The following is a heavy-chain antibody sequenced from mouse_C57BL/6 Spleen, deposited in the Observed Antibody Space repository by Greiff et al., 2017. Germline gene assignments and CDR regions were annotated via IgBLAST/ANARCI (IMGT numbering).Heavy chain of an antibody. Sequence: EVKLVDSGGGLVQPGGSLSLSCAASGFTFTDYYMSWVRQPPGKALEWLGFIRNKANGYTTEYSASVKGRFTISRDNSQSILYLQMNALRAEDSATYYCARYPYYYGSGGYFDVWGTGTTVTVSS. CDR1: GFTFTDYY. CDR3: ARYPYYYGSGGYFDV. V-gene: IGHV7-3*01. CDR2: IRNKANGYTT. J-gene: IGHJ1*03. D-gene: IGHD1-1*01.